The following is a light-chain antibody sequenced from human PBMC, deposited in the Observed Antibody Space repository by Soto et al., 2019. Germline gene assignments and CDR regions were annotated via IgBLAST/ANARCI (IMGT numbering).Light chain of an antibody. CDR2: DAS. Sequence: DIVMTQSPATLSVSPGESATLSCRASQSISSSKLAWYQQKPGQGPRLLFYDASSRATGIPDRFSGSGSGTDFTLTVSRLEPEDFAVYYCQHYGSSPQTFGQGTKVDIK. CDR1: QSISSSK. J-gene: IGKJ1*01. V-gene: IGKV3-20*01. CDR3: QHYGSSPQT.